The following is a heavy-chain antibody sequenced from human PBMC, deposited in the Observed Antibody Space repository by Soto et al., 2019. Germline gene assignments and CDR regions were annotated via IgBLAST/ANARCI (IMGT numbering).Heavy chain of an antibody. Sequence: QLQLQESGPGLVKPSETLSLTCTVSGGSISSSSYYWGWIRQPPGKGLEWIGSIYYSGSTYYNPSLKSRVTIPVDTPKNQFPLRLSFVTAADTAVYYCARRRDGGVYYYFDSGGRGTLVTVPS. CDR2: IYYSGST. V-gene: IGHV4-39*01. J-gene: IGHJ4*02. CDR1: GGSISSSSYY. CDR3: ARRRDGGVYYYFDS. D-gene: IGHD2-8*02.